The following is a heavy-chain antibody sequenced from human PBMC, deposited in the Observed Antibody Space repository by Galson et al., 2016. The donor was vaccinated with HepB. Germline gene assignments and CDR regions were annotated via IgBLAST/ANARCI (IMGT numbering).Heavy chain of an antibody. CDR1: GGSFSSYY. J-gene: IGHJ4*02. Sequence: LSLTCAVYGGSFSSYYWTWVRQSPGKGLEWLGEITHRGHTSYNPSLKSRLTISVDVSKSQFSLNVTSLTAADTAVYYCARGGRMLAPLDYWGQGTLVTVSS. CDR2: ITHRGHT. D-gene: IGHD1-14*01. CDR3: ARGGRMLAPLDY. V-gene: IGHV4-34*01.